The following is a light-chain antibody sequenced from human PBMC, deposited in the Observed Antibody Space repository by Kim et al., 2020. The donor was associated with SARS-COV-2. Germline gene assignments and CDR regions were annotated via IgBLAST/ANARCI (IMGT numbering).Light chain of an antibody. J-gene: IGKJ2*01. CDR2: GAS. CDR1: QSVSSSY. Sequence: EIVLTQSPGTLSLSPGKRATFSCRASQSVSSSYLAWYQQKPGQAPRLLIYGASSRATGIPDRFSGSGSGTDFTLTISRLEPEDFAVYYCQQYGSSSYTFGQGTKLEIK. CDR3: QQYGSSSYT. V-gene: IGKV3-20*01.